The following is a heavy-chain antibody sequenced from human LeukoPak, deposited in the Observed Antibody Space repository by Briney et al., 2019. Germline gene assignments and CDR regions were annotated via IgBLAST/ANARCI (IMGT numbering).Heavy chain of an antibody. Sequence: GGSLRLSCAASGFTFISYAMHWVRQAPGKGLEWVAVISYDGSNKYYADSVNGRFTISRDNSKNTLYLQMNSLRAEDTAVYYCARATEMVRGVTLGGFHYWGQGTLVTVSS. CDR3: ARATEMVRGVTLGGFHY. J-gene: IGHJ4*02. CDR1: GFTFISYA. D-gene: IGHD3-10*01. CDR2: ISYDGSNK. V-gene: IGHV3-30*04.